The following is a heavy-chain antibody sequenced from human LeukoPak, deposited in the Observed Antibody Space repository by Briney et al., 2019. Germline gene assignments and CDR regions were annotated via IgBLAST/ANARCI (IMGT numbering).Heavy chain of an antibody. CDR1: GYSFTNYW. CDR2: IYPGDSDT. J-gene: IGHJ1*01. Sequence: GESLKISCKGSGYSFTNYWIGWVRQMPGKGLEWVGIIYPGDSDTRYSLSFQGQVTISADKSISTAYLQWSSLKASDTAIYYCARQDLIGSRPEYLQHWGQGTLVTVSS. D-gene: IGHD6-13*01. V-gene: IGHV5-51*01. CDR3: ARQDLIGSRPEYLQH.